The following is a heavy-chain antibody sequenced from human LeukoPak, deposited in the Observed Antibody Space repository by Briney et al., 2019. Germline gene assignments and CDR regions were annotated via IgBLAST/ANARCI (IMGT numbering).Heavy chain of an antibody. V-gene: IGHV3-7*01. CDR1: GFTFSSYW. D-gene: IGHD2-2*01. CDR2: IKQDGSEK. J-gene: IGHJ3*02. Sequence: GGSLRLSCAASGFTFSSYWMSWVRQAPGKGLEWVANIKQDGSEKYYVDSVKGRFTISRDNAKNSLYLQMNSLRAEDTAVYYCARHSFLSCGRVSSYCAPGAFDIWGQGTMVTVSS. CDR3: ARHSFLSCGRVSSYCAPGAFDI.